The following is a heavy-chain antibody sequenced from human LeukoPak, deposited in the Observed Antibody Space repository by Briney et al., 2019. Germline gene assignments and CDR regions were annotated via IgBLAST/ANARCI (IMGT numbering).Heavy chain of an antibody. V-gene: IGHV3-21*01. CDR1: GFIFSSYS. Sequence: GGSLRLSCAASGFIFSSYSMNWVRQAPGKGLEWVSSISSSSSYIYYADSVKGRFTISRDNAKNSLYLQVNSLRAEDTAVYYCAREAYSSSPNFDYWGQGAQVTVSS. D-gene: IGHD6-6*01. J-gene: IGHJ4*02. CDR3: AREAYSSSPNFDY. CDR2: ISSSSSYI.